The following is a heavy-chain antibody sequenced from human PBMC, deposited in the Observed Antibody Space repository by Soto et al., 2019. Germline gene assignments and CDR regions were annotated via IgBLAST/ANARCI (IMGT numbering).Heavy chain of an antibody. CDR3: AAGFLEWLLLSYYYGMDV. V-gene: IGHV1-58*01. Sequence: SVKVSCKASGYTFTDYYLHWVRQAPGQRLEWIGWIVVGSGNTNYAQKFQERVTITRDMSTSTAYMELSSLRSEDTAVYYCAAGFLEWLLLSYYYGMDVWGQGTTVTVSS. CDR2: IVVGSGNT. CDR1: GYTFTDYY. J-gene: IGHJ6*02. D-gene: IGHD3-3*01.